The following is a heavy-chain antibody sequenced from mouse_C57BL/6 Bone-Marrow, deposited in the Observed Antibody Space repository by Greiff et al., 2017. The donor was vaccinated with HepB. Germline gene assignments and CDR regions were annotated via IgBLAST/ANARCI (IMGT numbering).Heavy chain of an antibody. Sequence: QVQLQQPGAELVKPGASVKLSCKASGYTFTSYWMHWVKQRPGQGLEWIGMIHPNSGSTNYNEKFKSKATLTVDKSSSTAYMQLSSLTSEDSAVYYCAREGLPLLYYFDYWGQGTTLTVSS. D-gene: IGHD5-5*01. CDR1: GYTFTSYW. CDR2: IHPNSGST. J-gene: IGHJ2*01. CDR3: AREGLPLLYYFDY. V-gene: IGHV1-64*01.